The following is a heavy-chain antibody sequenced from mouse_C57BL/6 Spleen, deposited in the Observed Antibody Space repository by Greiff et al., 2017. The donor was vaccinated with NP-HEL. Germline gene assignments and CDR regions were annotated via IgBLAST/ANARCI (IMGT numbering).Heavy chain of an antibody. V-gene: IGHV1-42*01. CDR1: GYSFTGYY. D-gene: IGHD2-4*01. CDR3: ARSGDYYDYDN. J-gene: IGHJ2*01. Sequence: EVQLQQSGPELVKPGASVKISCKASGYSFTGYYMNWVKQSPEKSLEWIGEINPSTGGTTYNQKFKAKATLTVDKSSSTAYMQLKSLTSEDSAVYYCARSGDYYDYDNWGQGTTLTVSS. CDR2: INPSTGGT.